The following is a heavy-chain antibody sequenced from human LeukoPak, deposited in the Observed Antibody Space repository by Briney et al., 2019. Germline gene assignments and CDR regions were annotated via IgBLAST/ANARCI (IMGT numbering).Heavy chain of an antibody. Sequence: GGSLRLSCAASGFTVSSNYMSWVRQAPGKGLEWVSVIYSGGSTYYADSVKGRFTISRDNSKNTLYLQMNSRRAEDTAVYYCARAEKATIFDYWGQGTLVTVSS. CDR2: IYSGGST. CDR1: GFTVSSNY. CDR3: ARAEKATIFDY. V-gene: IGHV3-53*01. J-gene: IGHJ4*02. D-gene: IGHD5-24*01.